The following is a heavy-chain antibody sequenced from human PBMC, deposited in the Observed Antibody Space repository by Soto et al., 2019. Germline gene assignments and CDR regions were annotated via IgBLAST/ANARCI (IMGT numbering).Heavy chain of an antibody. CDR1: GFTFSSYA. D-gene: IGHD6-19*01. CDR3: ARRSSGWYFDY. Sequence: EVQLSESGGGLVQPGGSLRLSCAASGFTFSSYAMSWVRQAPGKGLEWVSVISGSGGSTYYADSVKGRFTISRDNSKNTLYLQMNSMRAEDTAVYYCARRSSGWYFDYWGQGTLVTVSS. J-gene: IGHJ4*02. CDR2: ISGSGGST. V-gene: IGHV3-23*01.